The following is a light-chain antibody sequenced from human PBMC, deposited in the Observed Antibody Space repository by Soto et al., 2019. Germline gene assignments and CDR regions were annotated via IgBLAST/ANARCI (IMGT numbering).Light chain of an antibody. CDR2: KAS. V-gene: IGKV1-5*03. CDR3: QQYNSS. J-gene: IGKJ1*01. Sequence: IQMTQSPSTLSASVGDRVTITCRASQHISNWLAWYQQKPGRAPKLLIYKASSLESGVPSRFSGSGSGTEFTLTISTLQPDDSATYYCQQYNSSFGQGTTVELK. CDR1: QHISNW.